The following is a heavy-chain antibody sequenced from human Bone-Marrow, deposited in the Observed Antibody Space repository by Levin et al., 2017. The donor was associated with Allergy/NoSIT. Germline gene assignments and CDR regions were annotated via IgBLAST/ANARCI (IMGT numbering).Heavy chain of an antibody. V-gene: IGHV3-30*18. D-gene: IGHD2-2*01. CDR3: AKDRSYGGATSCHEPFDY. CDR2: ISYDGTNE. CDR1: GFPFRSYG. J-gene: IGHJ4*01. Sequence: LSLTCAASGFPFRSYGIHWVRQAPGKGLEWVALISYDGTNENYADSVKGRFTIPRDNSKNTLYLQMNSLRGEDTAVHYCAKDRSYGGATSCHEPFDYWGHGTLVTVSS.